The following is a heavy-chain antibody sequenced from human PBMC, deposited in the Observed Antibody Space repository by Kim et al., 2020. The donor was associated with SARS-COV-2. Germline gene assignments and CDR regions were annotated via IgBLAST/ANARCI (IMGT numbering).Heavy chain of an antibody. D-gene: IGHD2-2*01. CDR1: GYTFTSYG. Sequence: ASVKVSCKASGYTFTSYGISWGRQAPGQGLEWMGWISAYNGNTNYAQKLQGRVTMTTDTSTSTAYMELRSLRSDDTAVYYCARRREPAAFSYGMDVWGQGTTVTVSS. V-gene: IGHV1-18*01. J-gene: IGHJ6*02. CDR3: ARRREPAAFSYGMDV. CDR2: ISAYNGNT.